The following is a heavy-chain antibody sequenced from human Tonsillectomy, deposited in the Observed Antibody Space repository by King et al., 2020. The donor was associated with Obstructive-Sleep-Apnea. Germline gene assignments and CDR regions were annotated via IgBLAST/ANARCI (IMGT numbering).Heavy chain of an antibody. CDR3: VKERGSCAWSGPDY. CDR1: GYTFTNYA. D-gene: IGHD6-19*01. Sequence: VQLVESGSELKKPGASVKVSCKASGYTFTNYAMNLVRQAPGHGLEWMGWINTNTGNPTYAQALTGRFVFSLDTSVSTAYLQISNLEAEDTAVYYCVKERGSCAWSGPDYWGQGTLVTVSS. V-gene: IGHV7-4-1*02. J-gene: IGHJ4*02. CDR2: INTNTGNP.